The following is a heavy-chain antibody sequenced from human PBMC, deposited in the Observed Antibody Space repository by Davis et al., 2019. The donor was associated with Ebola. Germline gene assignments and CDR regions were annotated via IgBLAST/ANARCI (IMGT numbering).Heavy chain of an antibody. D-gene: IGHD6-6*01. Sequence: GGSLRLSCAASGFTFSSYGMHWVRQAPGKGLEWVAVISYDGSNKYYADSVKGRFTISRDNSKNTLYLQMNSLRAEDTAVYYCAKGRSYSSSSYYYYGMDVWGQGTTVTVSS. V-gene: IGHV3-30*18. CDR2: ISYDGSNK. J-gene: IGHJ6*02. CDR1: GFTFSSYG. CDR3: AKGRSYSSSSYYYYGMDV.